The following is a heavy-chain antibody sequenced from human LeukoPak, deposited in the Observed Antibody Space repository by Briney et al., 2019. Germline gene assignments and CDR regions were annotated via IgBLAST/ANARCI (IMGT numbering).Heavy chain of an antibody. CDR1: GFTFSSYA. V-gene: IGHV3-23*01. J-gene: IGHJ4*02. D-gene: IGHD4-23*01. CDR2: ISGSGGST. CDR3: AKETHGPPHIYGGNSHFDY. Sequence: GGSLRLSCAASGFTFSSYAMSWVRQAPGKGLEWVSAISGSGGSTHYADSVKGRFTISRDNSKNTLYLQMNSLRAEDTAVCYCAKETHGPPHIYGGNSHFDYWGQGTLVTVSS.